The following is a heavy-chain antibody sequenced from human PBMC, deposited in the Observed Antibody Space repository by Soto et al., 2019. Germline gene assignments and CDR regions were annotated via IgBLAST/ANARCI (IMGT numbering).Heavy chain of an antibody. J-gene: IGHJ6*02. V-gene: IGHV4-31*03. CDR2: IYYSGST. CDR1: GGSISSGGYY. Sequence: PSETLSLTCTVSGGSISSGGYYWSWIRQHPGKGLEWIGYIYYSGSTYYNPSLKSRVTISVDTSKNQFSLKLSSVTAADTAVYYCARAQPADYYYYYGMDVWGQGTTVTVSS. CDR3: ARAQPADYYYYYGMDV.